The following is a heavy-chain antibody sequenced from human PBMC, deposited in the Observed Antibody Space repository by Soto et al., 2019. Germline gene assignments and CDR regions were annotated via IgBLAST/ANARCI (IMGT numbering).Heavy chain of an antibody. V-gene: IGHV1-46*01. CDR2: INPSSGST. J-gene: IGHJ5*02. CDR1: GYTFTSYY. Sequence: ASVKVSCKASGYTFTSYYMHWVRQAPGQGLEWMGIINPSSGSTSYAQKFQGRVTMTRDTSTSTVYMELSSLRSEDTAVYYCAGGGGVITMVRLNWFDPWGQGTLVTVSS. CDR3: AGGGGVITMVRLNWFDP. D-gene: IGHD3-10*01.